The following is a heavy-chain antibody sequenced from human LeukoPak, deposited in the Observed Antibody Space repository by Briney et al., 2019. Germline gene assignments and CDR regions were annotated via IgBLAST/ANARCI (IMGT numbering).Heavy chain of an antibody. Sequence: SETLSLTCTVSGGSISSGSYYWSWIRQPAGKGLEWIGRIYTSGSTNYNPSLKSRVTISVDTSKNQFSLKLSSVTAADTAVYYCARAGYRSGGSCYGYYYYYGMDVWGQGTTVTVSS. V-gene: IGHV4-61*02. CDR3: ARAGYRSGGSCYGYYYYYGMDV. J-gene: IGHJ6*02. CDR2: IYTSGST. D-gene: IGHD2-15*01. CDR1: GGSISSGSYY.